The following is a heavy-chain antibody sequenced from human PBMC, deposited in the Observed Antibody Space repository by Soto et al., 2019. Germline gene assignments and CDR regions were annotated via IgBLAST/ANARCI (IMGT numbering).Heavy chain of an antibody. CDR1: GGSISSGDYY. CDR2: IYYNGNT. Sequence: SETLSLTCTVSGGSISSGDYYWNWIRQPPGKGLEWIGYIYYNGNTYYNPSLKSRITISLDTSKNQFSLKLTSVTAADTAVYYCARSSLERNWGWFGPWGQGIMVTVSS. V-gene: IGHV4-30-4*01. CDR3: ARSSLERNWGWFGP. D-gene: IGHD7-27*01. J-gene: IGHJ5*02.